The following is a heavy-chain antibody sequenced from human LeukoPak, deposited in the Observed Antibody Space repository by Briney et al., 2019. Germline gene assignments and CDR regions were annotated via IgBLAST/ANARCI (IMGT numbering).Heavy chain of an antibody. CDR2: ISYDGSNK. J-gene: IGHJ4*02. CDR1: GFTFSSYG. CDR3: AKSTTVTQRGYFDY. V-gene: IGHV3-30*18. D-gene: IGHD4-17*01. Sequence: GRSLRLSCAASGFTFSSYGMHWVREAPAKGLEWVAIISYDGSNKYYADSVKGRFTISRDNSKNTLYLQMNSLRAEDTAVYYCAKSTTVTQRGYFDYWGQGTLVTVSS.